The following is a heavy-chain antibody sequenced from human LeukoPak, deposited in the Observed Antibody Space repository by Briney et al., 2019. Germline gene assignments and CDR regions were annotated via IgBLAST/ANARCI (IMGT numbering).Heavy chain of an antibody. CDR1: GGSFSGYY. CDR2: INHSGST. D-gene: IGHD2-15*01. V-gene: IGHV4-34*01. CDR3: ARVSGGSCYDGDCTTWYYFDY. J-gene: IGHJ4*02. Sequence: PSETLSLTCAVYGGSFSGYYWSWIRQPPGKGLEWIGEINHSGSTNYNPSLKSRVTISVDTSKNQFSLKLSSATAADTAVYYCARVSGGSCYDGDCTTWYYFDYWGQGTLVTVSS.